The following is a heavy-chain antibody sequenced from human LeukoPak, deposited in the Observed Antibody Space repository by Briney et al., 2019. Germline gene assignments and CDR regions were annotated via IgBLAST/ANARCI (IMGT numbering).Heavy chain of an antibody. J-gene: IGHJ5*02. Sequence: ASVKVSCKASGGTFSSYAISWVRQAPGQGLEWMGGIIPIFGTANYAQKFQGRVTITADESTSTAYMELSSLRSEDTAVYYCARGATISPRNWFDPWGQGTLVTVSS. CDR2: IIPIFGTA. CDR3: ARGATISPRNWFDP. D-gene: IGHD5-12*01. CDR1: GGTFSSYA. V-gene: IGHV1-69*01.